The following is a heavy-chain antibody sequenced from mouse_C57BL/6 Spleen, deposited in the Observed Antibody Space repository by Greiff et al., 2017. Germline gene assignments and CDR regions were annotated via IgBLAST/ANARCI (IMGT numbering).Heavy chain of an antibody. CDR1: GFTFSDYY. J-gene: IGHJ1*03. Sequence: EVKLVESGGGLVQPGGSLKLSCAASGFTFSDYYMYWVRQTPEKRLEWVAYISNGGGSTYYPDTVKGRFTISRDNAKNTLYLQMSRLKSEDTAMYYCARRGIYWYCDVWGTGTTVTVSS. V-gene: IGHV5-12*01. CDR2: ISNGGGST. CDR3: ARRGIYWYCDV.